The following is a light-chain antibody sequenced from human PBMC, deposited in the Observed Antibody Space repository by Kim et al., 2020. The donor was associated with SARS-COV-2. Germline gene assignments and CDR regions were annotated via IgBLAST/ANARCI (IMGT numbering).Light chain of an antibody. CDR1: QSVSNN. Sequence: EVVMTQFPATLSVSPGERATLSCTASQSVSNNLAWYQQKPGQAPRLLIYGASTRATGVPARFSGSCFDTQFTLTISSLQSEDFALYYCQQYNNWWTFGQGTKVDIK. V-gene: IGKV3-15*01. CDR3: QQYNNWWT. CDR2: GAS. J-gene: IGKJ1*01.